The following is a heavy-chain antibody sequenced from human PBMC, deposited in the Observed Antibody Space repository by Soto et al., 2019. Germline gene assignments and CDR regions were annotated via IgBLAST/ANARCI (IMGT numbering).Heavy chain of an antibody. CDR1: GFTFSSYG. Sequence: GGSLRLSCAASGFTFSSYGMHWVRQAPGKGLEWVAVIWYDGSNKYYADSVKGRFTISRDNSKNTLYLQMNSLRAEDTAVYYCARDLTPPFEFDYWGQGTLVTVSS. J-gene: IGHJ4*02. V-gene: IGHV3-33*01. CDR2: IWYDGSNK. CDR3: ARDLTPPFEFDY.